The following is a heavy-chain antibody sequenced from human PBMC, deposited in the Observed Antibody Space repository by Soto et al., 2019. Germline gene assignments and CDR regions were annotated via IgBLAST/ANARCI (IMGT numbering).Heavy chain of an antibody. J-gene: IGHJ4*02. Sequence: QVQLQQWGAGLLKPSETLSLTCAVYGGSFSGYYWSWIRQPPGKGLEWIGEINHSGSTNYNPSLKWRVTISVDTSKNQFSLKLSSVTAADTAVYYCARGAGQSSNDYWGQGTLVTVSS. V-gene: IGHV4-34*01. CDR3: ARGAGQSSNDY. CDR1: GGSFSGYY. CDR2: INHSGST. D-gene: IGHD6-13*01.